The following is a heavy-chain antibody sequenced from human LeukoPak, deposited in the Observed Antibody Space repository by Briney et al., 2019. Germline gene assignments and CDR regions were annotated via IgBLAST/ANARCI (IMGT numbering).Heavy chain of an antibody. V-gene: IGHV4-61*02. Sequence: SETLSLTCTVSGGSISSGSYYWSWIRQPAGKGLEWIGRIYTSGSTNYNPSLKSRVTMSVDTSKNQFSLKLSSVTAADTAVYYCARALRVYAIVSFGEYFDYWGQGTLVTVSS. D-gene: IGHD2-8*01. CDR3: ARALRVYAIVSFGEYFDY. CDR1: GGSISSGSYY. J-gene: IGHJ4*02. CDR2: IYTSGST.